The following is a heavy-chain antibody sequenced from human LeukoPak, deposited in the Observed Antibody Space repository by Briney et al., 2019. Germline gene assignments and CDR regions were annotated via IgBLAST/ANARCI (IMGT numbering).Heavy chain of an antibody. D-gene: IGHD5-12*01. CDR2: IYYSGST. J-gene: IGHJ5*02. CDR3: ARSVDIVTNNWFDP. V-gene: IGHV4-30-4*01. Sequence: SETLSLTCTVSGGSISSGDYYWSWIRQPPGKGLEWIGYIYYSGSTYYNPSLKSRVTISVDTSKNQFSLKLSSVTAADTAVYYCARSVDIVTNNWFDPWGQGTLVTVSS. CDR1: GGSISSGDYY.